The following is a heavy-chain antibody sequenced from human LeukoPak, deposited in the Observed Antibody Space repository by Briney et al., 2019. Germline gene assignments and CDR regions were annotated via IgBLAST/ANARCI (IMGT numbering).Heavy chain of an antibody. V-gene: IGHV4-34*01. D-gene: IGHD3-22*01. CDR2: INHSGST. CDR3: ASLTMIVVP. Sequence: SETLSLTCAVYGGSFSGYYWSWIRQPPGKGLEWIGEINHSGSTNYNPSLKSRVTISVDTSRNQFSLKLSSVTAADTAVYYCASLTMIVVPWGQGTLVTVSS. J-gene: IGHJ4*02. CDR1: GGSFSGYY.